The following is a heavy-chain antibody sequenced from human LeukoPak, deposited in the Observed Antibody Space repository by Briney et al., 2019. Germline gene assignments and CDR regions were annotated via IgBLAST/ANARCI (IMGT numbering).Heavy chain of an antibody. J-gene: IGHJ4*02. Sequence: PGGSLRLSCAASGFTVSSNYMSWVRQAPGKGLEWVAVISFDGTKHYYADSVKGRFTIARDNSKNTLYLQMSSLRGQDTAIYYCVKDRAAVLEYWGQGTLVTVSS. V-gene: IGHV3-30*18. CDR1: GFTVSSNY. CDR3: VKDRAAVLEY. CDR2: ISFDGTKH. D-gene: IGHD2-15*01.